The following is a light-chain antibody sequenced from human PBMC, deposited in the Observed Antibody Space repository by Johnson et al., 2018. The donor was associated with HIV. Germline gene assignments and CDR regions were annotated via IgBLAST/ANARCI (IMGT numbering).Light chain of an antibody. J-gene: IGLJ1*01. CDR3: ATWDSSLSAYV. Sequence: HSVLTQPPSVSAAPRQKVTISCSGSSSNIGKNYVSWYRHLPGTAPKLLIYDNDKRPSGIPDRFSASKSGSSATLGIPGLQTGDEADYYSATWDSSLSAYVFGPGTKVTI. V-gene: IGLV1-51*01. CDR1: SSNIGKNY. CDR2: DND.